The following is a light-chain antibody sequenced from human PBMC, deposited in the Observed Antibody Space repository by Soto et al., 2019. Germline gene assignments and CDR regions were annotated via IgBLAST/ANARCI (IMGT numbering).Light chain of an antibody. CDR3: SSYTRSSTVV. J-gene: IGLJ3*02. CDR2: DAT. V-gene: IGLV2-14*03. CDR1: SSDVGGFNY. Sequence: QSALTQPASVSGSPGQSITISCTGTSSDVGGFNYVSWYQQHPAKAPKLMIYDATNRPSGVSTRFSGSKSGNTASLTISGLQAEDEGDFYCSSYTRSSTVVFGGGTKLTVL.